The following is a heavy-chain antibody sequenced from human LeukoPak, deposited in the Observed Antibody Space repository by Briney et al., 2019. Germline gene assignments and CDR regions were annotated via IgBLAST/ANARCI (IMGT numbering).Heavy chain of an antibody. CDR1: GYTFTGYC. CDR2: INPNSGGT. D-gene: IGHD4-17*01. Sequence: GASVKVSCKASGYTFTGYCMHWVRQAPGQGLEWMGWINPNSGGTNYAQKFQGWVTMTRDTSISTAYMELSRLRSDDTAVYYCAREGATTVTTLIPNDAFDIWGQGTMVTVSS. V-gene: IGHV1-2*04. J-gene: IGHJ3*02. CDR3: AREGATTVTTLIPNDAFDI.